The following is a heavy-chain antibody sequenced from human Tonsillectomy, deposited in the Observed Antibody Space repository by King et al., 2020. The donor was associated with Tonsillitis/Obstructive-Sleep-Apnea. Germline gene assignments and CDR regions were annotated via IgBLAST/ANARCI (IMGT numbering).Heavy chain of an antibody. J-gene: IGHJ4*02. Sequence: VQLVESGGGVVQPGRSLRLSCAASGFIFSSYAMHWVRQAQGGGLEWLALISSDGTNAHYADSRKGRFIISRDNSTNTLHIQMSSQRAEDTAVYYCAKERGYLVVVTSTLDNWGQGTLVTVSS. D-gene: IGHD2-15*01. CDR3: AKERGYLVVVTSTLDN. CDR1: GFIFSSYA. V-gene: IGHV3-30*18. CDR2: ISSDGTNA.